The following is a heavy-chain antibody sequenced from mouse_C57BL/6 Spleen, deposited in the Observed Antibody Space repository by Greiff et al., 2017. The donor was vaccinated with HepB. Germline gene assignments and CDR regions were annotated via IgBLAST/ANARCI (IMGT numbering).Heavy chain of an antibody. CDR3: TRDRSTTVVATDYAMDY. CDR2: ISSGGDYI. CDR1: GFTFSSYA. D-gene: IGHD1-1*01. J-gene: IGHJ4*01. V-gene: IGHV5-9-1*02. Sequence: EVQLVESGEGLVKPGGSLKLSCAASGFTFSSYAMSWVRQTPEKRLEWVAYISSGGDYIYYADTVKGRFTISRDNARNTLYLQRSSLKSEDTAMYYCTRDRSTTVVATDYAMDYWGQGTSVTVSS.